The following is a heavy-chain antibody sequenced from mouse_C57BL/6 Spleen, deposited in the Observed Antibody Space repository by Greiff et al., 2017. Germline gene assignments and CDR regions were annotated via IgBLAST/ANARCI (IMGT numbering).Heavy chain of an antibody. V-gene: IGHV1-82*01. D-gene: IGHD2-5*01. CDR3: ARSDYSNFFMDY. Sequence: QVQLKQSGPELVKPGASVKISCKASGYAFSSSWMNWVKQRPGKGLEWIGRIYPGDGDTNYNGKFKGKATLTADKSSSTAYMHLSSLTSEDSAVYVCARSDYSNFFMDYWGQGTTVTVSS. CDR1: GYAFSSSW. CDR2: IYPGDGDT. J-gene: IGHJ4*01.